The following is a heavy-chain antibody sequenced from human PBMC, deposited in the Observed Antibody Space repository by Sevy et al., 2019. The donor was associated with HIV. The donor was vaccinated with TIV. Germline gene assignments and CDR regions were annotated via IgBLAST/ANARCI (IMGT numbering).Heavy chain of an antibody. Sequence: SETLSLTCTVSGGSIRSYYWSWIRQPPGKGLQWIGYIYYSGSTNYNPSLKSRFTISVDTSKNQFSLKLSSVTAADTAVYYCARDEGGSLDSWGQGTLVTVSS. CDR1: GGSIRSYY. V-gene: IGHV4-59*01. J-gene: IGHJ4*02. CDR3: ARDEGGSLDS. D-gene: IGHD1-26*01. CDR2: IYYSGST.